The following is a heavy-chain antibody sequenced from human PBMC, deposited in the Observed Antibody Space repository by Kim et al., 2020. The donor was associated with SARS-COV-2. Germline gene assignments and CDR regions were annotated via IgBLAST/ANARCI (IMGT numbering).Heavy chain of an antibody. V-gene: IGHV3-9*01. CDR2: ISWNSGSI. CDR1: GFTFGDYA. CDR3: AKDIWPAYGGYSAFDY. Sequence: GGSLRLSCAASGFTFGDYAMHWVRQAPGKGLEWVSGISWNSGSIGYADSVKGRFTISRDNAKNSLYLQMNSLRAEDTALYYCAKDIWPAYGGYSAFDYWGQGTLVTVSS. D-gene: IGHD5-12*01. J-gene: IGHJ4*02.